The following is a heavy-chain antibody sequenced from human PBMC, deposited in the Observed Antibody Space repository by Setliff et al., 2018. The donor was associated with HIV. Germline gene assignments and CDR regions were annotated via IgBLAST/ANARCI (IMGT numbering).Heavy chain of an antibody. CDR2: IYPGDSDT. V-gene: IGHV5-51*01. CDR1: RYSFTSYW. Sequence: GESLKISCKGSRYSFTSYWIAWVRQMPGKGLERMGIIYPGDSDTRYSPSFQGQVTISADKSISTAYLQWSSLKASDTAMYYCARQRSIAARPNSAFDIWGQGTMVTVSS. CDR3: ARQRSIAARPNSAFDI. D-gene: IGHD6-6*01. J-gene: IGHJ3*02.